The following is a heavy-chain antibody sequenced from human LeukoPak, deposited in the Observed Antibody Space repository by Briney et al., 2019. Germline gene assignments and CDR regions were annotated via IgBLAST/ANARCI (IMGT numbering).Heavy chain of an antibody. J-gene: IGHJ6*03. CDR2: IIPIFGTA. Sequence: GASVKVSCKASGGTFSSYAISWVRQAPGQGLEWMGGIIPIFGTANYAQKFQGRVTITADKSTSTAYMELSSLRSEDTAVYYCARGRSGWTYDYYYYYMDVWGKGTTVTVSS. D-gene: IGHD6-19*01. CDR1: GGTFSSYA. CDR3: ARGRSGWTYDYYYYYMDV. V-gene: IGHV1-69*06.